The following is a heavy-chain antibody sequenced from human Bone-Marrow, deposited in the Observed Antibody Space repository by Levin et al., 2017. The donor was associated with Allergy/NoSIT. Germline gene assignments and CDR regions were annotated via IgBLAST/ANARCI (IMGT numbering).Heavy chain of an antibody. V-gene: IGHV3-74*01. Sequence: GGSLRLSCEASGLIFSNYWMEWVRQAPGKGLMWVARIGFDGSNIGYADAVKGRFTISRDNAKNTLYLQMSSLRVEDTAVYYCLAYYDTSNNYYDYWGQGTLVTVSS. CDR1: GLIFSNYW. CDR3: LAYYDTSNNYYDY. CDR2: IGFDGSNI. J-gene: IGHJ4*02. D-gene: IGHD3-22*01.